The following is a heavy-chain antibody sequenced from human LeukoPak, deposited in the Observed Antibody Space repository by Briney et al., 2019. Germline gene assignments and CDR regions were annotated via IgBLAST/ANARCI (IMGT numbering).Heavy chain of an antibody. Sequence: GGSLRLSCAASGFTFSSYGMHWVRQAPGKGLEYVSAISSNGGSTYYANSVEGRFTISRDNSKNTLYLQMGSLRAEDMAVYYCARWIAYDAFDIWGQGIMVTVSS. CDR3: ARWIAYDAFDI. J-gene: IGHJ3*02. D-gene: IGHD2-21*01. CDR1: GFTFSSYG. CDR2: ISSNGGST. V-gene: IGHV3-64*01.